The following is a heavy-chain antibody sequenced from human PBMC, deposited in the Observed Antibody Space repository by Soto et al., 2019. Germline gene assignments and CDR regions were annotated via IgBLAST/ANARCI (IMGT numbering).Heavy chain of an antibody. CDR3: ARDGGRHSGGIDY. J-gene: IGHJ4*02. V-gene: IGHV1-69*01. CDR2: IIPIFGTA. D-gene: IGHD1-26*01. Sequence: QVQLVQSGAEVKKPGSSVKVSCKASGGTFSSYSINCVRQAPGQGLEWMGEIIPIFGTANYAQKFQGRVTITADEFTSTAYMELCSLRSEDTAVYFCARDGGRHSGGIDYWGQGTLVTVSS. CDR1: GGTFSSYS.